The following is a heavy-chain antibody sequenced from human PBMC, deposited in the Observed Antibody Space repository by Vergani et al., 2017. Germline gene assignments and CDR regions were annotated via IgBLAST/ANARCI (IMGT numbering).Heavy chain of an antibody. J-gene: IGHJ6*04. CDR3: AREDADPYDYVWGSYMDV. V-gene: IGHV1-69*11. D-gene: IGHD3-16*01. CDR1: GGTFSSYA. Sequence: QVQLVQSGAEVKKPGSSVKVSCKASGGTFSSYAISWVRQAPGQGLEWMGRIIPILGTANYAQKFQGRVTITADESTSTAYMELSSLRSEDTAVYYCAREDADPYDYVWGSYMDVWGKGTTVTVSS. CDR2: IIPILGTA.